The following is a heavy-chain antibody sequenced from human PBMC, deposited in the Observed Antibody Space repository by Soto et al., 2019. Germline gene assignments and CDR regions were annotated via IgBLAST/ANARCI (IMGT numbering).Heavy chain of an antibody. Sequence: QVQLVQSGAEVKKPGSSVKVSCKASGGTFSSYSINWVRQAPGQGLEWMGEIIPIFGTANYAQKFQGRVTITADESTSTAYMEMSSLRSEDTAVDYCARDGGSHSGGMDYWGQGSLVTVSS. J-gene: IGHJ4*02. D-gene: IGHD1-26*01. CDR3: ARDGGSHSGGMDY. CDR1: GGTFSSYS. V-gene: IGHV1-69*01. CDR2: IIPIFGTA.